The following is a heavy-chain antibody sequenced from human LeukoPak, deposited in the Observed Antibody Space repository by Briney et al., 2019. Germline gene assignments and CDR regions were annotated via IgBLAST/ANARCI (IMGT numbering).Heavy chain of an antibody. D-gene: IGHD6-6*01. CDR3: ARRYSGSSPLSVDY. CDR1: GYTFTGYY. Sequence: GASVKVSCKASGYTFTGYYMHWVRQAPGQGLEWMGWINPNSGGTNYAQKFQGRVTMTRDTSISTAYMELSRLRSDDTAVYYCARRYSGSSPLSVDYWGQGTLVTVSS. CDR2: INPNSGGT. J-gene: IGHJ4*02. V-gene: IGHV1-2*02.